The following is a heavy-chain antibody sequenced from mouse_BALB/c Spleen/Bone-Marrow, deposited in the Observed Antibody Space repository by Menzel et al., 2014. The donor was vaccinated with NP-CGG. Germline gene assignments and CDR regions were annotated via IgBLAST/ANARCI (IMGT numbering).Heavy chain of an antibody. CDR3: ARDINNGNSGDFDG. V-gene: IGHV7-3*02. J-gene: IGHJ1*01. CDR1: GFTFTDYY. Sequence: EVKLQESGGGLVQPGGSLRLSRATSGFTFTDYYMSWVRQPPGKALEWLGFIRNKANGYTTEYSASVKGPFTISRDNSQSILYLQMNTLRAEDSAAYYCARDINNGNSGDFDGWGAGTTVTVSS. CDR2: IRNKANGYTT. D-gene: IGHD2-1*01.